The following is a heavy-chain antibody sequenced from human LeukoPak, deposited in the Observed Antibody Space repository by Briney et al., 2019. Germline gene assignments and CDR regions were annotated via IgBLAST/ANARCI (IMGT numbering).Heavy chain of an antibody. V-gene: IGHV4-59*01. D-gene: IGHD3-22*01. Sequence: SETLSLTCTVSGGSISSYYWSWIRQPPGKGLEWIGYIYYSGSANYNPSLKSRVTISVDTSKNQFSLKLSSVTAADTAVYYCARTIVPYYDSSGYYLFDYWGQGTLVTVSS. CDR2: IYYSGSA. J-gene: IGHJ4*02. CDR1: GGSISSYY. CDR3: ARTIVPYYDSSGYYLFDY.